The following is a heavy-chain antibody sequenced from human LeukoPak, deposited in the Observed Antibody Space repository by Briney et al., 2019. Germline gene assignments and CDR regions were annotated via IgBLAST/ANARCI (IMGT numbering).Heavy chain of an antibody. CDR2: IKAKTDGGTA. CDR3: STGGGTNDF. Sequence: GGSLRLSCVVSGFSFNNAWVGWVRQAPGKGLEWVGRIKAKTDGGTADYAAPVKGRFTISRDDSKNTVFLQMDSLKIGDTAVYFCSTGGGTNDFWGRGALVTVSS. V-gene: IGHV3-15*01. CDR1: GFSFNNAW. J-gene: IGHJ4*02. D-gene: IGHD1-1*01.